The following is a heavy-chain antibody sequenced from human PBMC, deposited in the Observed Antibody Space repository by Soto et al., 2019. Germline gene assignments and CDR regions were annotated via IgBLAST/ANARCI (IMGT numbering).Heavy chain of an antibody. CDR3: ARRYGSAIDY. D-gene: IGHD1-26*01. Sequence: SETLSLTCTVSGYSISSSHYYWGWIRQPPGKGLEWIGYIYYSGSTNYNPSLKSRVTISVDTSKNQFSLKLSSVTAADTAVYYCARRYGSAIDYWGQGTLVTVSS. J-gene: IGHJ4*02. CDR2: IYYSGST. V-gene: IGHV4-61*05. CDR1: GYSISSSHYY.